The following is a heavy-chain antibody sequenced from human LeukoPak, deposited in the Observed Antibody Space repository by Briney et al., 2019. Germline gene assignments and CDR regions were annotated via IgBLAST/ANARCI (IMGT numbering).Heavy chain of an antibody. J-gene: IGHJ4*02. CDR3: AKGHYYGSGSLDY. V-gene: IGHV3-23*01. D-gene: IGHD3-10*01. CDR2: IGGRDGSA. Sequence: PGGSLRLSCAASGVTVSSNYMSWVRQAPGKGLEWVSAIGGRDGSAYYADSVKGRFTISRDNSKNTLYVQMNSLRAEDTAVYYCAKGHYYGSGSLDYWGQGTLVTVSS. CDR1: GVTVSSNY.